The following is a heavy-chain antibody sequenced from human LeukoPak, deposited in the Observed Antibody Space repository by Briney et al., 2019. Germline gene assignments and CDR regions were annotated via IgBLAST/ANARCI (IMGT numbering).Heavy chain of an antibody. D-gene: IGHD2-15*01. CDR2: ISGSGGST. V-gene: IGHV3-23*01. J-gene: IGHJ4*02. Sequence: GGSLRLSCAASGFTFSNYAMSWVRQAPGKGLEWVSAISGSGGSTYYADSAKGRFTISRDNSKNTLYLQMNSMRAEDTAVYYCAKDNGDCSGGSCYRGGGFDYWGQGTLVTVSS. CDR1: GFTFSNYA. CDR3: AKDNGDCSGGSCYRGGGFDY.